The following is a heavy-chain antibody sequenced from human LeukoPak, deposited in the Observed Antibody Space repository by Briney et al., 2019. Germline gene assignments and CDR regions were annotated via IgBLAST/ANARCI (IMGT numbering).Heavy chain of an antibody. J-gene: IGHJ4*02. Sequence: GGSLRLSCAASGFTFSSYSMNWVRQAPGKGLEWVTFIRFDGSNKYYADSVKGRFTISRDNSKNTLYLQMNSLRPEDTAVYYCAKDWIAAAGTGFDCWGQGTLVTVSS. V-gene: IGHV3-30*02. D-gene: IGHD6-13*01. CDR2: IRFDGSNK. CDR1: GFTFSSYS. CDR3: AKDWIAAAGTGFDC.